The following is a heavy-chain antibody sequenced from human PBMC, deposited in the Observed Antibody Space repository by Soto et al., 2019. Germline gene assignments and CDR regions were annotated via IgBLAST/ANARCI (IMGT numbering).Heavy chain of an antibody. CDR2: IYSGGST. D-gene: IGHD2-2*01. V-gene: IGHV3-53*01. J-gene: IGHJ6*02. CDR3: AKDRGYCSSTSCYVYYYYGMDV. Sequence: GGSLRLSCAASGFTVSSNYMSWVRQAPGKGLEWVSVIYSGGSTYYADSVKGRFTISRDNSKNTLYLQMNSLRAEDTAVYYCAKDRGYCSSTSCYVYYYYGMDVWGQGTTVTVSS. CDR1: GFTVSSNY.